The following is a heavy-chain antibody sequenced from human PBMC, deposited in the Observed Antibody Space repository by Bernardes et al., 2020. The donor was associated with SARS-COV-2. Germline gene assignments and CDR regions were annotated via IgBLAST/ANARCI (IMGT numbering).Heavy chain of an antibody. CDR3: AKDHGYSYVYNWFDP. V-gene: IGHV3-23*01. D-gene: IGHD5-18*01. Sequence: GGSLRLSCAASGFTFSSYAMSWVRQAPGKGLEWVSAISGSGGSTYYADSVKGRFTISRDNSKNTLYLQMNSLRAEDTAVYYCAKDHGYSYVYNWFDPWGQGTLVTVSS. J-gene: IGHJ5*02. CDR1: GFTFSSYA. CDR2: ISGSGGST.